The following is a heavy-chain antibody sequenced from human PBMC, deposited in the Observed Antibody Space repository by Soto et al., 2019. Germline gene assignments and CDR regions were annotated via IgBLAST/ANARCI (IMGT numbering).Heavy chain of an antibody. V-gene: IGHV3-23*01. J-gene: IGHJ3*02. Sequence: GGSLRLSCATSGFTFGSYAMNWVRQPPGKGLELVSVITGDGSFTNYSDPVKGRFTISRDNSWNTLYLQMNNLRTEDTAVYYCANLLAEAASGDAFDIWGQGTLVTVSS. CDR3: ANLLAEAASGDAFDI. CDR2: ITGDGSFT. CDR1: GFTFGSYA. D-gene: IGHD6-19*01.